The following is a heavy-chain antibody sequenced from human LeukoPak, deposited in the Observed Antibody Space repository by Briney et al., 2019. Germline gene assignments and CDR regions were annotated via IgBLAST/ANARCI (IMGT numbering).Heavy chain of an antibody. CDR2: ISSSGSTI. CDR1: GFTFSDYY. Sequence: KTGGSLRLSCAASGFTFSDYYMSWIRQAPGKGLEWVSYISSSGSTIYYADSVKGRFTISRDNAKNSLYLQMNSLRAEDTAVYYCARGWANWFGSGYYYYGMDVWGQGTTVTVSS. CDR3: ARGWANWFGSGYYYYGMDV. D-gene: IGHD7-27*01. J-gene: IGHJ6*02. V-gene: IGHV3-11*01.